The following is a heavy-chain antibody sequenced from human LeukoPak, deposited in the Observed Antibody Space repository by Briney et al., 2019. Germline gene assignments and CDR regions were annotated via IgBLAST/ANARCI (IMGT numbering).Heavy chain of an antibody. D-gene: IGHD2-2*01. CDR2: ISSSSSYI. Sequence: PGGSLRLSCAASGFTFSSYSMNWVRQAPGKGLEWVSSISSSSSYIYYADSVKGRFTISRDNAKNSLYLQMNSLRAEDTAVYYCARGHILYCSSTSCSLNPSRWFDPWGQGTLVTVSS. J-gene: IGHJ5*02. V-gene: IGHV3-21*01. CDR3: ARGHILYCSSTSCSLNPSRWFDP. CDR1: GFTFSSYS.